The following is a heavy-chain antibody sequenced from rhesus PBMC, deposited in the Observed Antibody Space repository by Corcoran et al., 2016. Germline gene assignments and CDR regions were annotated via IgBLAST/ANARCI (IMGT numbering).Heavy chain of an antibody. J-gene: IGHJ4*01. Sequence: QVQLQESGPGLVKTSETLSLTCAVSGGSVSSSKWWSWIRQAHEKGLEWIAFISVNGGTPHYNPSLKSRVTISIDTSKNQFSLKLSSVTVADTAVYYCASVWDEYLDYWGQGVLVTVSS. CDR2: ISVNGGTP. V-gene: IGHV4-65*01. CDR3: ASVWDEYLDY. CDR1: GGSVSSSKW. D-gene: IGHD3-34*01.